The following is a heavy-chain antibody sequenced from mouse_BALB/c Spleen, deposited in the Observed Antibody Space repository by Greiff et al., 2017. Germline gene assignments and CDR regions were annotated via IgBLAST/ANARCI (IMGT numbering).Heavy chain of an antibody. V-gene: IGHV5-6-5*01. Sequence: EVKVVESGGGLVKPGGSLKLSCAASGFTFSSYAMSWVRQTPEKRLEWVASISSGGSTYYPDSVKGRFTISRDNARNILYLQMSSLRSEDTAMYYCARYYGQGAMDYWGQGTSVTVSA. CDR3: ARYYGQGAMDY. CDR2: ISSGGST. J-gene: IGHJ4*01. D-gene: IGHD1-2*01. CDR1: GFTFSSYA.